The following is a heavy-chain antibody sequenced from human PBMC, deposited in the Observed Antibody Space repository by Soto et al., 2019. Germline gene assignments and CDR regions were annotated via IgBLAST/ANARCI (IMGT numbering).Heavy chain of an antibody. CDR3: ARDVDYDFWSAFGGYYYYGMDV. CDR2: INHSGST. Sequence: PSETLSLTCAVYGGSFSGYYWSWIRQPPGKGLEWIGEINHSGSTNYNPSLKSRVTISVDTSKNQFSLKLSSVTAADTAVYYCARDVDYDFWSAFGGYYYYGMDVWGQGTTVTVSS. D-gene: IGHD3-3*01. CDR1: GGSFSGYY. J-gene: IGHJ6*02. V-gene: IGHV4-34*01.